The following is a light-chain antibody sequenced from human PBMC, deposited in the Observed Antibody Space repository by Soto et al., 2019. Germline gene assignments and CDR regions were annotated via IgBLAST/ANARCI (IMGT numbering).Light chain of an antibody. V-gene: IGKV1-9*01. CDR3: QQYNIYPWT. Sequence: VQSSHPPSFLSASVGDRVTITCRASQGISSYLAWYQQKPGKAPKLLIYDGSSLERGVPSRLSGRGFGTEFTLTISSLQPDDLATYYCQQYNIYPWTLGQGTKVDIK. CDR1: QGISSY. CDR2: DGS. J-gene: IGKJ1*01.